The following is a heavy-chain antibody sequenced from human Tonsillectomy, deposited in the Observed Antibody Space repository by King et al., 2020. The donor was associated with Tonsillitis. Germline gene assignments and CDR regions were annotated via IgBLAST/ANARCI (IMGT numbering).Heavy chain of an antibody. V-gene: IGHV4-34*01. J-gene: IGHJ4*02. D-gene: IGHD2-21*01. Sequence: VQLQQWGAGLLKPSETLSLTCAVYGGSFSGYYWSWIRQPPGKGLEWIGEINHSGSTNYNPSLKSRVTISVDTSKNQFSLKLSSVTAADTAVYYCARSPGRGICGGDCYSFDYWGQGTLVTVSS. CDR2: INHSGST. CDR3: ARSPGRGICGGDCYSFDY. CDR1: GGSFSGYY.